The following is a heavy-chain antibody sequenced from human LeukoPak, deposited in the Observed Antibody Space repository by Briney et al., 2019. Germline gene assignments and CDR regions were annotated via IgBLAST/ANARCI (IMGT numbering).Heavy chain of an antibody. CDR2: IYYSGST. CDR3: ARDSPEHYFDY. J-gene: IGHJ4*02. CDR1: GGSISSSY. Sequence: SETLSLTCTVSGGSISSSYWSWVRQPPGKGLEWIGYIYYSGSTNYNPSLKSRVTISVDTSKNQFSLKLSSVPAADTAVYYCARDSPEHYFDYWGQGTLVTVSS. V-gene: IGHV4-59*01.